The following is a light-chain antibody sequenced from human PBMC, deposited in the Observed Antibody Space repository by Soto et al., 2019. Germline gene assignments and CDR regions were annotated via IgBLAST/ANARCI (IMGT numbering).Light chain of an antibody. J-gene: IGKJ1*01. CDR3: QQSFSGRT. CDR2: AAS. Sequence: DIQMTQSPSSLSASIGDRVTITCRASQSISNYLNWYQQKPGTAPKLLIYAASTLQSGVPSRFSGSGSGTDFTLTISSLQPEDFATYYCQQSFSGRTFGQGTKVDIK. V-gene: IGKV1-39*01. CDR1: QSISNY.